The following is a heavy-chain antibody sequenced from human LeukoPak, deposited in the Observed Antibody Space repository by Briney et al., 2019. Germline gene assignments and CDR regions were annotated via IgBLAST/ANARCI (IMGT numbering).Heavy chain of an antibody. Sequence: SETLSLTCAVYGGSFSGYYWSWIRQPPGKGLEGIGEINHSGSTNYNPSLKSRVTISVDTSKNQFSLKLSSVTAADTAVYYCARGGDYGDYVYWGQGTLVTVSS. CDR2: INHSGST. CDR3: ARGGDYGDYVY. J-gene: IGHJ4*02. D-gene: IGHD4-17*01. CDR1: GGSFSGYY. V-gene: IGHV4-34*01.